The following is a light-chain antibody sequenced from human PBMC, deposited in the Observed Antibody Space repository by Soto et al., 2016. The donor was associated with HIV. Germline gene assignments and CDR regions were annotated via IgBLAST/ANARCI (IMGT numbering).Light chain of an antibody. J-gene: IGLJ3*02. CDR2: DDS. CDR1: NIGTKS. Sequence: SYELAQSPSVSVAPGRAATITCGGNNIGTKSVHWYQQKPGQAPVMVVYDDSDRPSGIPERFSGSNSGNTATLTISRVEAGDEADYYCQVWDSSSDHSPWVFGGGTKLTVL. V-gene: IGLV3-21*03. CDR3: QVWDSSSDHSPWV.